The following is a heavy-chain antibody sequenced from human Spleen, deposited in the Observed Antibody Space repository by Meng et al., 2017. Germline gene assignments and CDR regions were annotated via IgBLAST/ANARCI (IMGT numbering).Heavy chain of an antibody. D-gene: IGHD1-26*01. CDR1: GFAFSDHY. CDR3: ARVVGGTSDY. J-gene: IGHJ4*02. Sequence: VQLVESGGGLVQPGGSLRLSCAASGFAFSDHYIDWVRQAPGKGLEWVGRIRNRANKYTTEYAASVKGRFTISRDDSKNSLYLQMNSLKTEDTAVYYCARVVGGTSDYWGQGTLVTVSS. V-gene: IGHV3-72*01. CDR2: IRNRANKYTT.